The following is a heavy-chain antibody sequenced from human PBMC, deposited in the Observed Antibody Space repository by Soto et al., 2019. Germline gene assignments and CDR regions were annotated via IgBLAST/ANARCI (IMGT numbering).Heavy chain of an antibody. Sequence: SVKVSCKASGGTFSSYAISWVRQAPGQGLEWMGGIIPIFGTANYAQKFQGRVTITADESTSTAYMELSSLRSEDTAVYYCARDGDDSRYSSGWYDHWGQGTLVTVSS. V-gene: IGHV1-69*13. CDR1: GGTFSSYA. J-gene: IGHJ5*02. D-gene: IGHD6-19*01. CDR3: ARDGDDSRYSSGWYDH. CDR2: IIPIFGTA.